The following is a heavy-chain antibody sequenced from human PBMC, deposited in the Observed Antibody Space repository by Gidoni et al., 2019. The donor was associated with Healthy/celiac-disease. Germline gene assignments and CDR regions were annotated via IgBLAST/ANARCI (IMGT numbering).Heavy chain of an antibody. J-gene: IGHJ6*02. CDR1: GFTFSSYS. D-gene: IGHD2-15*01. CDR2: ISSSSSTI. V-gene: IGHV3-48*01. Sequence: EVQLVESGGGLVQPGGSLRLSCAASGFTFSSYSMNWVRQAPGKGLEWVSYISSSSSTIYYADSVKGRFTISRDNAKNSLYLQMNSLRAEDTAVYYCARDDIVVVVAATPENYYYYGMDVWGQGTTVTVSS. CDR3: ARDDIVVVVAATPENYYYYGMDV.